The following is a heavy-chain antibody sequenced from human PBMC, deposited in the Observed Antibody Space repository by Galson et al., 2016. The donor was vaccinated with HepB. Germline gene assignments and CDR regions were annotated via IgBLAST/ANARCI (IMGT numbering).Heavy chain of an antibody. CDR3: ARAAVVPGARMLFDP. CDR2: ISSRGGSAI. Sequence: SLRLSCAASGFTFSESYMTWIRQSPGKGLEWVSSISSRGGSAIHYADSVKGRFTISRDNAKNSLFLQMNSLRAADTAVYYCARAAVVPGARMLFDPWGQGTLVTVSS. J-gene: IGHJ5*02. CDR1: GFTFSESY. V-gene: IGHV3-11*01. D-gene: IGHD2-2*01.